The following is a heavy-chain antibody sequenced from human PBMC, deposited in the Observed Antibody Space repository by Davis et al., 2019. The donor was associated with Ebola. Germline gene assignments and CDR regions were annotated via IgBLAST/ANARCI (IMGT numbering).Heavy chain of an antibody. V-gene: IGHV1-69*13. Sequence: SVKVSCKASGGTFSSYAISWVRQAPGQGLEWMGGIIPIFGTANYAQKFQGRVTITADESTSTAYMELSSLRSEDTAVYYCARRVVPVRSQGWFDTWGQGTLVTVSS. CDR1: GGTFSSYA. D-gene: IGHD2-15*01. CDR3: ARRVVPVRSQGWFDT. CDR2: IIPIFGTA. J-gene: IGHJ5*02.